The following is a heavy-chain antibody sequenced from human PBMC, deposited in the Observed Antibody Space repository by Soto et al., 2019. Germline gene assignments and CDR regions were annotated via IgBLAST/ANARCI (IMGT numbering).Heavy chain of an antibody. J-gene: IGHJ4*02. CDR3: ARDRPRGK. D-gene: IGHD3-16*01. CDR2: IYDSGST. CDR1: GASISNYY. V-gene: IGHV4-59*01. Sequence: QVQLQESGPGLVKPSETLSLTCTVSGASISNYYWSWIRQPPGKGLEWIGYIYDSGSTKYNPSLKSRVTISLDTSKNHFSLKLSSVTAADTAVYYCARDRPRGKWGQGTLVTFSS.